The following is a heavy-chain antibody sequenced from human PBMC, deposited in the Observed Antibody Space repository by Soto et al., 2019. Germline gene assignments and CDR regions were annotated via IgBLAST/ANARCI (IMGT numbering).Heavy chain of an antibody. CDR1: GFSLNTGGVA. CDR3: AHKLRYLDPMDV. Sequence: GPTLVNPTQTLTLTWSFSGFSLNTGGVAVGWIRQPPGKALEWLALIYWNDTKQYSPSLKTRLTVTKDTSKNQVVLTVTKLSPVDTGTYYCAHKLRYLDPMDVWGQGTTVTVSS. V-gene: IGHV2-5*01. J-gene: IGHJ6*02. D-gene: IGHD3-9*01. CDR2: IYWNDTK.